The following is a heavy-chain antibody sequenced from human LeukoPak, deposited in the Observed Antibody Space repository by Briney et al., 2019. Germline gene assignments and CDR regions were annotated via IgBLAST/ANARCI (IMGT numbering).Heavy chain of an antibody. Sequence: GGSLRLSCAASGFTISTYAMHWVRQAPGKGLEHVSTINTNGDDTYYADSMKGRFTISRDNSKRTLYLQMSSLRAEATAVYYCVKDLRGGGYYTSFDYWGQGTLVTVSS. CDR2: INTNGDDT. CDR3: VKDLRGGGYYTSFDY. CDR1: GFTISTYA. D-gene: IGHD3-10*01. J-gene: IGHJ4*02. V-gene: IGHV3-64D*09.